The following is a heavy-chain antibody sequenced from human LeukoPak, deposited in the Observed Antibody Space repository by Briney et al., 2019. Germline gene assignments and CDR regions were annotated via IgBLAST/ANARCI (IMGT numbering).Heavy chain of an antibody. CDR1: GFGFTVYY. V-gene: IGHV1-2*04. Sequence: ASVKVSFKASGFGFTVYYMHWVRQPPGQGLELVGWINPNTGRTNYAQKFQGWVTMTRDTSISTDYMELSRLRSDDTAVYYCARLSPYYDSSGGFDYWGQGTLVTVSS. J-gene: IGHJ4*02. D-gene: IGHD3-22*01. CDR2: INPNTGRT. CDR3: ARLSPYYDSSGGFDY.